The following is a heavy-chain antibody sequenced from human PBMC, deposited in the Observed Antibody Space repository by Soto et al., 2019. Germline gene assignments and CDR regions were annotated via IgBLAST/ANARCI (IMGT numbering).Heavy chain of an antibody. V-gene: IGHV4-59*01. D-gene: IGHD2-8*01. CDR3: ARGGSGVLDY. Sequence: SETLSLTCAVSGGSISTYYWSWIRQPPGKGLEWIGYVHYSGSTNYNPSLKSRVTISVDTPKNQFSLKLNSVTAADTAVFYCARGGSGVLDYWGQGTLVTVSS. CDR1: GGSISTYY. J-gene: IGHJ4*02. CDR2: VHYSGST.